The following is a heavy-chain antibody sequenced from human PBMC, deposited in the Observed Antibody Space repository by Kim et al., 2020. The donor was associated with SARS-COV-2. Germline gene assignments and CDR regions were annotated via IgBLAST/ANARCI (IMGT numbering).Heavy chain of an antibody. J-gene: IGHJ6*02. Sequence: SETLSLTCTVSGGSISSGGYYWSWIRQHPGKGLEWIGYIYYSGSTYYNPSLKSRVTISVDTSKNQFSLKLSSVTAADTAVYYCAREFIVATTITRPHYYYYGMDVWGQGTTVTVSS. CDR1: GGSISSGGYY. CDR3: AREFIVATTITRPHYYYYGMDV. V-gene: IGHV4-31*03. CDR2: IYYSGST. D-gene: IGHD5-12*01.